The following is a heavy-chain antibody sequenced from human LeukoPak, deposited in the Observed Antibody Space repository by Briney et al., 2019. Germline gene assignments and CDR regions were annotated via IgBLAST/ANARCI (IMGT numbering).Heavy chain of an antibody. V-gene: IGHV4-4*07. CDR1: GDFFSTYY. D-gene: IGHD3-22*01. Sequence: PSETLSLTCTVSGDFFSTYYWSWIRQPAGKGLEWIGHIYSSGSTNYNPSLKSRVTMSIDSSKNQFPLKMTSVTAADTAVYFCARGPYSYDSSGAFDIWGQGTMATVSS. CDR3: ARGPYSYDSSGAFDI. CDR2: IYSSGST. J-gene: IGHJ3*02.